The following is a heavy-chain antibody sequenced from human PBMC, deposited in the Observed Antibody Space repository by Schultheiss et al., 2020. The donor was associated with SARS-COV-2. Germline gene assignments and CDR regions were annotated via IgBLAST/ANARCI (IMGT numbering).Heavy chain of an antibody. V-gene: IGHV4-39*07. CDR1: GGSISSSSYY. CDR3: ARDRSSVFEAAAGTPYYYYYYGMDV. CDR2: IYYSGST. J-gene: IGHJ6*02. Sequence: SETLSLTCTVSGGSISSSSYYWGWIRQPPGKGLEWIGSIYYSGSTYYNPSLKSRVTISVDTSKNQFSLKLSSVTAADTAVYYCARDRSSVFEAAAGTPYYYYYYGMDVWGQGTTVTVSS. D-gene: IGHD6-13*01.